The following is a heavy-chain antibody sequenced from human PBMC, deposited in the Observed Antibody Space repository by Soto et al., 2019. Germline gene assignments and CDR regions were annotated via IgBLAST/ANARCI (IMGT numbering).Heavy chain of an antibody. J-gene: IGHJ5*02. D-gene: IGHD4-17*01. Sequence: SETLSLTCTVSGGSISSSSYYWGWIRQPPGKGLEWIGSIYYSGSTYYNPSLKSRVTISVDTSKNQFSLKLSSVTAADTAVYYCARLIFKWGDYPLYNWFDPWGQGTLVTVSS. CDR2: IYYSGST. V-gene: IGHV4-39*01. CDR3: ARLIFKWGDYPLYNWFDP. CDR1: GGSISSSSYY.